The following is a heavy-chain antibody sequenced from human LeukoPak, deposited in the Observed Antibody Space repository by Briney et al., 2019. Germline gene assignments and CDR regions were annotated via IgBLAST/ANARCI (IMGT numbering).Heavy chain of an antibody. V-gene: IGHV1-69*05. CDR3: ARVFCGGGTCYSRGLIDS. CDR2: IIPIFGTA. D-gene: IGHD2-15*01. J-gene: IGHJ4*02. Sequence: ASVKVSCKASGGTFSSYAISWVRQAPGQGLEWMGGIIPIFGTANYAQKFQGRVTITTDESTSTAYMELSSLRSGDTAIYYCARVFCGGGTCYSRGLIDSWGQGTLVTVSS. CDR1: GGTFSSYA.